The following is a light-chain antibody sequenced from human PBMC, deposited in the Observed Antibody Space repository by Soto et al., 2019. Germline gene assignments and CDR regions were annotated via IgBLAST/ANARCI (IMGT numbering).Light chain of an antibody. J-gene: IGKJ4*01. CDR2: GAS. V-gene: IGKV3-15*01. Sequence: EIVMTQSPATLSVSPGERATLSCRASQSVGSNLAWYLQKPGQAPRLLIYGASTRATGIPARFSGSGSGTEFTLTISSLQSEDFAVYYCQQYDNWPPLTFGGGTKVEIK. CDR3: QQYDNWPPLT. CDR1: QSVGSN.